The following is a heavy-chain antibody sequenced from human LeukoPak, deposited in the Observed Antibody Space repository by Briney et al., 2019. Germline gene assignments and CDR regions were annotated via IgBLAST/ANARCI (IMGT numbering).Heavy chain of an antibody. CDR2: ISGSGGST. CDR1: GFTFSIYA. V-gene: IGHV3-23*01. D-gene: IGHD5-12*01. J-gene: IGHJ6*02. CDR3: AKAPPGYQSGGMDV. Sequence: PGGFLRLSCAASGFTFSIYAMSWVRQAPGKGLEWVSGISGSGGSTYYADSVKGRFTLSRDNSKNTLYLQMNSLRAEDTAVYYCAKAPPGYQSGGMDVWGQGTTVTVSS.